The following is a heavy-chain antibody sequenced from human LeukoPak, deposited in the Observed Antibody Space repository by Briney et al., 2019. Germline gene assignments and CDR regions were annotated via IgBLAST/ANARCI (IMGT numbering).Heavy chain of an antibody. CDR1: GFTFSSYW. V-gene: IGHV3-7*03. CDR2: INHNGNVN. D-gene: IGHD3-16*01. CDR3: ARGDGLDV. Sequence: GGSLRLSCAASGFTFSSYWMNWARQAPGKGLEWVASINHNGNVNYYVDSVKGRFTISRDNAKNSLYLQMSNLRAEDTAVYFCARGDGLDVWGQGATVTVSS. J-gene: IGHJ6*02.